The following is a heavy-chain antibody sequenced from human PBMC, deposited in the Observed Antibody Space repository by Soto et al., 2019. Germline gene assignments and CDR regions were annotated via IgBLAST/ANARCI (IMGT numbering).Heavy chain of an antibody. CDR3: ARCHYGDYVDY. Sequence: EVQLVESGGGLVQPGGSLRLSCAASGFTFSSYSMNWVRQAPGKGLEWVSYISSSSSTIYYADSVKGRLTISRDNAKNSLYLQMNSLRYEDTSVYYCARCHYGDYVDYWGQGTLVTVSS. J-gene: IGHJ4*02. V-gene: IGHV3-48*02. D-gene: IGHD4-17*01. CDR1: GFTFSSYS. CDR2: ISSSSSTI.